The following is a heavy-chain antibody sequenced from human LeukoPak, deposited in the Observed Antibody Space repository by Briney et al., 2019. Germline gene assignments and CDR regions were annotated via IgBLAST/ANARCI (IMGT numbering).Heavy chain of an antibody. J-gene: IGHJ5*02. Sequence: SVKVSCKASGGTFSSYAISWVRQAPGQGLEWMGGIIPILGIANYAQKFQGRVTITADKSTSTAYMELSSLRSEDTAVYYCARSQIVATIRGWFDPWGQGTLVTVSS. CDR3: ARSQIVATIRGWFDP. CDR1: GGTFSSYA. V-gene: IGHV1-69*10. D-gene: IGHD5-12*01. CDR2: IIPILGIA.